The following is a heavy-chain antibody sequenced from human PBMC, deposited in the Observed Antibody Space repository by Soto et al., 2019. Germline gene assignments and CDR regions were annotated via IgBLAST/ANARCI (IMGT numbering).Heavy chain of an antibody. V-gene: IGHV3-30*18. Sequence: QVQLVESGGGVVHPGMSLRLSCAASGFTFSRFGIHWVRQAPGKGLEWVAVVSYDGSLKYYADSVKGRFTISRDNSKNTLYLQMNSLRPEDTALYYCAKDSDQLLFDYYYYGMDVWGQGTTVTVSS. CDR3: AKDSDQLLFDYYYYGMDV. D-gene: IGHD2-2*01. J-gene: IGHJ6*02. CDR2: VSYDGSLK. CDR1: GFTFSRFG.